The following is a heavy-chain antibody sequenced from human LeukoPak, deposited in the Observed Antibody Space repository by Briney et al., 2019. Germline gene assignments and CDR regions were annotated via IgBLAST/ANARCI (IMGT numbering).Heavy chain of an antibody. CDR3: ATGRDGYRY. D-gene: IGHD5-24*01. J-gene: IGHJ4*02. CDR2: IWYDGSNK. V-gene: IGHV3-33*01. Sequence: GGSLGLSCAASGFTFSSYGMHWVRQAPGKGLEWVAVIWYDGSNKYYADSVKGRFTISRDNSKNTLYLQMNSLRAEDTAVYYCATGRDGYRYWGQGTLVTVSS. CDR1: GFTFSSYG.